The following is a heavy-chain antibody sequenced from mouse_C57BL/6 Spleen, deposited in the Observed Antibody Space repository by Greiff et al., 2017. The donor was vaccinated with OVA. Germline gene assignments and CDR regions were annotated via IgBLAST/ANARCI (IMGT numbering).Heavy chain of an antibody. D-gene: IGHD2-4*01. Sequence: EVKVVESGGDLVKPGGSLKLSCAASGFTFSSYGMSWVRQTPDKRLEWVATISSGGSYTYYPDSVKGRFTISRDNAKNTLYLQMSSLKSEDTAMYYCARQGIYYDYDEKYFDVWGTGTTVTVSS. V-gene: IGHV5-6*01. CDR2: ISSGGSYT. CDR1: GFTFSSYG. CDR3: ARQGIYYDYDEKYFDV. J-gene: IGHJ1*03.